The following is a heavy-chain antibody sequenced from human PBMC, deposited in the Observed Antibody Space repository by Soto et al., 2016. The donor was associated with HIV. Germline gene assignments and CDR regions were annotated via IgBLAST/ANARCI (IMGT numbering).Heavy chain of an antibody. J-gene: IGHJ5*02. CDR2: VYYSGGL. D-gene: IGHD5-12*01. CDR3: AGYKYSWRNWLDP. V-gene: IGHV4-59*01. Sequence: QVQLLQSGPGLVKPSETLSLNCTISGGPISQYYWNWIRQSPGKKMEWLGYVYYSGGLSYNPSFKSRLFMSMDTSKAQFSLRLTSLTAADTAVYYCAGYKYSWRNWLDPWAREPGHRLL. CDR1: GGPISQYY.